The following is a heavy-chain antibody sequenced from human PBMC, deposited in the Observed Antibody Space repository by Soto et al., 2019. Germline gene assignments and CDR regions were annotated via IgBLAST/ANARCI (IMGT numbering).Heavy chain of an antibody. J-gene: IGHJ5*01. CDR3: ARASAYDENWFAV. V-gene: IGHV4-61*01. D-gene: IGHD5-12*01. Sequence: SESLSLTCTVSGGSVSSVSYYWSWIRQPPGKGLTGISSIDYLRRTKYTPPTKIRLHISIYTSNNLFPPTVTPVSAAAAVVYSCARASAYDENWFAVWGQGTLVTVST. CDR2: IDYLRRT. CDR1: GGSVSSVSYY.